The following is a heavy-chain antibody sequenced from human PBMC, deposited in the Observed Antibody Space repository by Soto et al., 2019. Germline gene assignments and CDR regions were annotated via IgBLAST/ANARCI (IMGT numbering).Heavy chain of an antibody. D-gene: IGHD5-18*01. V-gene: IGHV1-18*01. CDR2: ISAYNGDT. CDR3: ARDADTTTPRDY. Sequence: QVQLVQSGAEVKEPGASVKVSCMASGYTFISYGFSWVRQAPGQGLQWMGWISAYNGDTKYAQKLQGRVTMTTDTSTSTAYMELRCLRSDDSAVYYCARDADTTTPRDYWGQGTLVTVSS. J-gene: IGHJ4*02. CDR1: GYTFISYG.